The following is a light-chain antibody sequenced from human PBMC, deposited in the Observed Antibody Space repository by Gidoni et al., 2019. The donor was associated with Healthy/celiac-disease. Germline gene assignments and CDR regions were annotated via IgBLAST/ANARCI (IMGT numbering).Light chain of an antibody. CDR2: AVS. CDR3: SSYAGSNTPVV. J-gene: IGLJ2*01. V-gene: IGLV2-8*01. Sequence: QSALTQPPSASGSPGQSVTISCTGTSSDVGGYNYVSWYQQHPGKAPKLMIYAVSKRPSGVPDRFSGSKSGNPASLTVSGLQAEDEADYYCSSYAGSNTPVVFGGGTKLTVL. CDR1: SSDVGGYNY.